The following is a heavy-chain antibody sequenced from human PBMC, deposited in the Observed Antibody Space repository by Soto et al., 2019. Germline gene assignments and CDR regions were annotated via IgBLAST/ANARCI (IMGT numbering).Heavy chain of an antibody. CDR3: ARDRLTPPGLYYYYGMDV. J-gene: IGHJ6*02. V-gene: IGHV3-30-3*01. D-gene: IGHD2-8*01. Sequence: PGGSLRLSCAASGFTFSSYAMHWVRQAPGKGLEWVAVISYDGSNKYYADSVKGRFTISRDNSKNTLYLQMNSLRAEDTAVYYCARDRLTPPGLYYYYGMDVWGQGTTVTVSS. CDR2: ISYDGSNK. CDR1: GFTFSSYA.